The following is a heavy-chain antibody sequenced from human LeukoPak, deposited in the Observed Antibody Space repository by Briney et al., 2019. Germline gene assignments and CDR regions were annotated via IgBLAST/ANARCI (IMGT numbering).Heavy chain of an antibody. J-gene: IGHJ4*02. D-gene: IGHD5-18*01. CDR2: IYPGDSDT. Sequence: GESLKISCKGSGYSFTSYWIGWVRQMPGKGLEWMGIIYPGDSDTRYSPSFQGQVTISADKSISTAYLQWSNLKASDTAMYYCARTVDTAMAAFDYWGQGTLVTVSS. CDR3: ARTVDTAMAAFDY. CDR1: GYSFTSYW. V-gene: IGHV5-51*01.